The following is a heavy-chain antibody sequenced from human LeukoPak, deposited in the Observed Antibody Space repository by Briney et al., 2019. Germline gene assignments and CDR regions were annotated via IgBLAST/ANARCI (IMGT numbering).Heavy chain of an antibody. CDR3: ARESDFWSAFTDY. D-gene: IGHD3-3*01. V-gene: IGHV3-30-3*01. J-gene: IGHJ4*02. Sequence: PGRSLRLSCAASGFTFSSYAMHWVRQAPGKGLEWVAVISYDGSNKYYADSVKGRFTISRDNSKNTLYLQMSSLRAEDTAVYYCARESDFWSAFTDYWGQGTLVTVSS. CDR2: ISYDGSNK. CDR1: GFTFSSYA.